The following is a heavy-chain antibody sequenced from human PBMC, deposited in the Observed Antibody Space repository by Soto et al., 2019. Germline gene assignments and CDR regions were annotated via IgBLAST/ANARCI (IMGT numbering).Heavy chain of an antibody. CDR1: GFTFSSYG. Sequence: GGSLRFSCAASGFTFSSYGMHWVRQAPGKGLEWVAVISYDGSNKYYADSVKGRFTISRDNSKNTLYLQMNSLRAEDTAVYYCAKDMSGTSVLRYFDWSYYYYYGMDVWGQGTTVTVSS. V-gene: IGHV3-30*18. D-gene: IGHD3-9*01. J-gene: IGHJ6*02. CDR2: ISYDGSNK. CDR3: AKDMSGTSVLRYFDWSYYYYYGMDV.